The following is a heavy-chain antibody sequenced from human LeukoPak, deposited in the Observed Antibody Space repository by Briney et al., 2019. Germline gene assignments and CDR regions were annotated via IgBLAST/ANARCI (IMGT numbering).Heavy chain of an antibody. CDR3: ARDPWSGYYFSYYYYGMDV. J-gene: IGHJ6*02. D-gene: IGHD3-3*01. CDR1: GYTFTSYG. CDR2: ISAYNGNT. Sequence: ASVKVSCKASGYTFTSYGISWVRQAPGQGLEWMGWISAYNGNTNYAQKLQGRVTMTTDTSTSTAYMELRSLRSDDTAVYYCARDPWSGYYFSYYYYGMDVWGQGTTVTVSS. V-gene: IGHV1-18*01.